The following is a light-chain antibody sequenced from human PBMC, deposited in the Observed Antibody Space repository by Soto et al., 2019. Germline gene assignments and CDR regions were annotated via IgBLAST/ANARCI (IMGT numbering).Light chain of an antibody. V-gene: IGKV4-1*01. CDR1: QSVLSSSNNKTY. CDR3: QQYFSTPLS. J-gene: IGKJ4*01. CDR2: WAS. Sequence: DIVMTQSPDSLAVSLGERATINCKSSQSVLSSSNNKTYLAWYQQKPGQPPKLLIYWASTRESGVPDRFSGSGSGTDFTLAISSLQAEDVAVYYCQQYFSTPLSFGGGTKVQIQ.